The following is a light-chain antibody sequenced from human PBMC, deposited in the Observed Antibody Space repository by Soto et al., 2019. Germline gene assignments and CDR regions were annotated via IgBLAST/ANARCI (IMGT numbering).Light chain of an antibody. Sequence: QSVLTQPPSVSAAPGQKVTISCSGSSSNIGNNYVSWYQQLPGTAPKLLIYDNNKRPSGIPDRCSGSKSGTSATLGITGLQTGDEADYYCGTWDGSLSACVFGTGTKLTVL. CDR3: GTWDGSLSACV. CDR1: SSNIGNNY. J-gene: IGLJ1*01. V-gene: IGLV1-51*01. CDR2: DNN.